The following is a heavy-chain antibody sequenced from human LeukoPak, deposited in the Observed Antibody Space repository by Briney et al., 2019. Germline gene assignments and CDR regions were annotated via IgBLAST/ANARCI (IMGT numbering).Heavy chain of an antibody. CDR3: ASHQQWAAPRKVDY. Sequence: PSETLSLTCTVSGGSISSSPHYWGWIRQPPGKGLEWIANIYYSGSTYYNPSLKSRVTVPVDTSKNQFSLKLTSVTAADTAVYYCASHQQWAAPRKVDYWGQGTLVTVSS. J-gene: IGHJ4*02. V-gene: IGHV4-39*07. CDR1: GGSISSSPHY. D-gene: IGHD6-19*01. CDR2: IYYSGST.